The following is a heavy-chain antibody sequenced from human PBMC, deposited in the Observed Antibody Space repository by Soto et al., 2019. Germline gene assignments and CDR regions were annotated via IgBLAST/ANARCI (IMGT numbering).Heavy chain of an antibody. CDR3: ARAACSSTSCYNYYAYGMDV. CDR2: IHAGNGNT. D-gene: IGHD2-2*01. Sequence: QVQLVQSGPEMKKPGASVKLSCKASGYTFTTYSMHWVRQAPGQRFEWMGWIHAGNGNTEHSQKFQGRVTITRDTSASKAYLELGSLRSEDTAVYYCARAACSSTSCYNYYAYGMDVWGQGTAVTVS. CDR1: GYTFTTYS. V-gene: IGHV1-3*01. J-gene: IGHJ6*02.